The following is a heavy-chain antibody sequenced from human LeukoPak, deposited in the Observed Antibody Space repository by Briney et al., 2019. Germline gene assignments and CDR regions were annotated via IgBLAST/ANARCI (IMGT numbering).Heavy chain of an antibody. CDR1: GFTFSSYA. Sequence: GGSLRLSCAASGFTFSSYAMSWVREAPGKGLEWVSVICGRGGSTYYADSVKGRFTISRDNSKNTLYLQMNSLRAEDTAVYYCAKEKVVLMVYAPLSNYYYYMDVWGKGTTVTVSS. CDR3: AKEKVVLMVYAPLSNYYYYMDV. CDR2: ICGRGGST. D-gene: IGHD2-8*01. V-gene: IGHV3-23*01. J-gene: IGHJ6*03.